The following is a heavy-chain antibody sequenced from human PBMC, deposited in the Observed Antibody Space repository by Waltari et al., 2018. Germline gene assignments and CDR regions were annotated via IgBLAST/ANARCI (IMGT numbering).Heavy chain of an antibody. CDR1: GFTVSSNY. CDR2: IYSGGST. J-gene: IGHJ3*02. Sequence: EVQLVESGGGLIQPGGSLRLSCAASGFTVSSNYMHWVRQAPGKGLEWVSVIYSGGSTYYADSVKGRFTISRDNSKNTLYLQMNSLRAEDTAVYYCARDGYSSSWYHAFDIWGQGTMVTVSS. V-gene: IGHV3-53*01. CDR3: ARDGYSSSWYHAFDI. D-gene: IGHD6-13*01.